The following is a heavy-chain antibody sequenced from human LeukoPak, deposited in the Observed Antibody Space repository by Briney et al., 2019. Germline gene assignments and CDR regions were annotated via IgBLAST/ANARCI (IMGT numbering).Heavy chain of an antibody. Sequence: ASVKVSCKASGYTFTSYGISWVRQAPGQGLEWMGWISAYNGNTNYAQKLQGRVTMTTDTSTNTAYMELRSLRSDDTAVYYCAREKQWLVVNYQYGMDIWGQGTTV. CDR1: GYTFTSYG. CDR3: AREKQWLVVNYQYGMDI. D-gene: IGHD6-19*01. J-gene: IGHJ6*02. V-gene: IGHV1-18*01. CDR2: ISAYNGNT.